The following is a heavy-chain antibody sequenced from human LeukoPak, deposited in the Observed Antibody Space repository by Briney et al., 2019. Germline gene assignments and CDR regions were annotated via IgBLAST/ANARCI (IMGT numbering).Heavy chain of an antibody. CDR2: IYYSGST. CDR3: ARGTTPTSY. CDR1: GDSISSFY. D-gene: IGHD1-1*01. J-gene: IGHJ4*02. V-gene: IGHV4-59*01. Sequence: PSETLSLTCTVSGDSISSFYWSWIRQPPGKGLEWIGYIYYSGSTNYNPSLKSRVTMSINTSKNQFSLNLTSVTAADTAVYFCARGTTPTSYWGQGALVTVSS.